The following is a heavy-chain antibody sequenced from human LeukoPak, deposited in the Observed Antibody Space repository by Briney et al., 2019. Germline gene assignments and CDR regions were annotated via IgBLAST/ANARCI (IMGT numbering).Heavy chain of an antibody. V-gene: IGHV3-20*04. J-gene: IGHJ3*02. Sequence: GGYLRLYCAASGFTFDDYGMMWVRQAPGKVLEWVSGINWNGGSTGYADSVKGRFTISRDNAKNSLYLQMNSLRAEDTALYYCARERRRLYAFDIWGQGTMVTVSS. CDR2: INWNGGST. CDR1: GFTFDDYG. D-gene: IGHD3-22*01. CDR3: ARERRRLYAFDI.